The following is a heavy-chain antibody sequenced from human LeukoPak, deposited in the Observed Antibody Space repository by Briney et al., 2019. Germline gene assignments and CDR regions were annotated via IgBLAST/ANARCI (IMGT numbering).Heavy chain of an antibody. V-gene: IGHV3-66*02. CDR2: IYIGGST. D-gene: IGHD1-26*01. J-gene: IGHJ4*02. CDR1: GFTLNNNY. Sequence: PGGSLRLSCAASGFTLNNNYMSWVRQAPGKGLEWVSVIYIGGSTYYSDSVKGRFTISRDNSKNTLYLQMNSLKTEDTAVYYGARGFSGSYCPGYWGQGTLVTVSS. CDR3: ARGFSGSYCPGY.